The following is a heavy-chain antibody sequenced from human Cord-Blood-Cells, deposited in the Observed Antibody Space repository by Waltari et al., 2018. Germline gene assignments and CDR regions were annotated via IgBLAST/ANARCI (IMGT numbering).Heavy chain of an antibody. D-gene: IGHD2-2*01. CDR2: INHSENT. Sequence: QVQLQQWGAGLLKPSETLSLTCAVYGGSFSGYYWSWIRQPPGKGLEWMGEINHSENTNYNPSLKSRVTISVDTSKNQFSLKLSSVTAADTAVYYCARAVVVPAAMGGNWFDPWGQGTLVTVSS. CDR3: ARAVVVPAAMGGNWFDP. V-gene: IGHV4-34*01. CDR1: GGSFSGYY. J-gene: IGHJ5*02.